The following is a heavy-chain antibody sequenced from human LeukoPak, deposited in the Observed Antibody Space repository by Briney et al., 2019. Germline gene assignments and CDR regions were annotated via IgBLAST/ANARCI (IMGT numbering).Heavy chain of an antibody. CDR1: GYTFTSYG. CDR2: VSAYNGNT. CDR3: ARKGFQEYYYDSSGYYYDY. Sequence: GASVKVSCKASGYTFTSYGISWVRQAPGQGLEWMGWVSAYNGNTNYAQKLQGRVTMTTDTSTSTAYMELRSLRSDDTAVYYCARKGFQEYYYDSSGYYYDYWGQEPWSPSPQ. D-gene: IGHD3-22*01. J-gene: IGHJ4*01. V-gene: IGHV1-18*01.